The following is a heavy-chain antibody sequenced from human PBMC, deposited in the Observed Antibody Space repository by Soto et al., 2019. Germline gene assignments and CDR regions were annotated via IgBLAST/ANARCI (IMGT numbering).Heavy chain of an antibody. Sequence: PGGSLRLSCAASGFTFSSYAMSWVRQAPGKGLEWVSAISGSGGSTYYADSVKGRFTISRDNSKNTLYLQMNSLRAEDTAVYYCAKDLHIPSGYDSNYWGQGALVTVSS. CDR1: GFTFSSYA. D-gene: IGHD5-12*01. CDR2: ISGSGGST. V-gene: IGHV3-23*01. J-gene: IGHJ4*02. CDR3: AKDLHIPSGYDSNY.